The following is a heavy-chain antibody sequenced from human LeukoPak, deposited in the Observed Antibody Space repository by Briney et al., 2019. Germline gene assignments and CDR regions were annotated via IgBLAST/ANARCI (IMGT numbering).Heavy chain of an antibody. CDR2: VSLSDNI. J-gene: IGHJ3*02. CDR3: AKVATPNTLDALDI. V-gene: IGHV3-23*01. D-gene: IGHD1/OR15-1a*01. Sequence: PGGSLRLSCAASGFTVSSYGMTWARQAPGKGLEWVSLVSLSDNIFYADSVKGRFTISRDNSKSTVHLQMDSLRVDDTAVYYCAKVATPNTLDALDIWGQGTLVTVSS. CDR1: GFTVSSYG.